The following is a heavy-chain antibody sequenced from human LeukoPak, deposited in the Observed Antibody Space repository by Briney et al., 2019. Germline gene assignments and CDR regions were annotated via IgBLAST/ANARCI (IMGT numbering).Heavy chain of an antibody. D-gene: IGHD5-18*01. J-gene: IGHJ6*03. CDR1: GFTLSSYW. Sequence: GGSVRLSSAASGFTLSSYWMSRVRQAPGQGLEWVANIKQDGSEKYYVDSVKGRFTISRDNAKNSLYLQMNSLRAEDTAVYYCARVDTAMVKEYYYYYYMDVWGKGTMVTVSS. V-gene: IGHV3-7*01. CDR2: IKQDGSEK. CDR3: ARVDTAMVKEYYYYYYMDV.